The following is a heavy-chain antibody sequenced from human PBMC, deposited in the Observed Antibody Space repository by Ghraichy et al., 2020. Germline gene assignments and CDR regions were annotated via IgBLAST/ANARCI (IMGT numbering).Heavy chain of an antibody. V-gene: IGHV3-7*01. J-gene: IGHJ6*02. D-gene: IGHD3-3*01. CDR2: IKQDGSEK. CDR3: ARNNRFWIGYYYYGMYV. Sequence: PRLGQKWVANIKQDGSEKYYVDSVKGRFTISRDNAKNSLYLQMNSLRAEDTAVYSCARNNRFWIGYYYYGMYVWGQGTTVTVSS.